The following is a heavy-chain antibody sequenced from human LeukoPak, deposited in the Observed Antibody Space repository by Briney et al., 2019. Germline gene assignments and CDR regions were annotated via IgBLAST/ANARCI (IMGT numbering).Heavy chain of an antibody. CDR3: ARAPSEWLQSIRAHAFDI. CDR1: GGSISSGSYY. V-gene: IGHV4-61*02. Sequence: SQTLSLTCTVSGGSISSGSYYWSWIRQPAGKGLEWIGRIYTSGSTNYNPSLKSRVTISVDTSKNQFSLKLSSVTDADTAVYYCARAPSEWLQSIRAHAFDIWGQGTMVTVSS. CDR2: IYTSGST. D-gene: IGHD5-24*01. J-gene: IGHJ3*02.